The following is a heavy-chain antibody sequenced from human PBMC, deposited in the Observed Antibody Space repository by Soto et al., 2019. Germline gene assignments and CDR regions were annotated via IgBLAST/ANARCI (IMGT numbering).Heavy chain of an antibody. Sequence: QVQLQESGPGLVKPSQTLSLTCTVSGGSISSGGYYWSWIRQHPGKGLEWIGYIYYSGSTYYNPSLKCRVTISVDTSTNQFSLKLSSVTAADTAVYYCARDRKYDYGDYDVYYYGMDVWGQGTTVTVSS. CDR1: GGSISSGGYY. D-gene: IGHD4-17*01. CDR2: IYYSGST. V-gene: IGHV4-31*03. J-gene: IGHJ6*02. CDR3: ARDRKYDYGDYDVYYYGMDV.